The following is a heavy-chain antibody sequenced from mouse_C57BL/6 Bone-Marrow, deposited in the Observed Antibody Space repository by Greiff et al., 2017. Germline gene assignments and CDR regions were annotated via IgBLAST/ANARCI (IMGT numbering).Heavy chain of an antibody. CDR3: ASCPDGKFFDY. V-gene: IGHV5-17*01. D-gene: IGHD2-1*01. Sequence: EVQGVESGGGLVKPGGSLKLSCAASGFTFSDYGMHWVRQAPEKGLEWVANISSGGSTIYYADTVKGRFTISRDNAKNTLFLQMTGLSSEDTAMYYCASCPDGKFFDYWGQGTTLTVSS. J-gene: IGHJ2*01. CDR2: ISSGGSTI. CDR1: GFTFSDYG.